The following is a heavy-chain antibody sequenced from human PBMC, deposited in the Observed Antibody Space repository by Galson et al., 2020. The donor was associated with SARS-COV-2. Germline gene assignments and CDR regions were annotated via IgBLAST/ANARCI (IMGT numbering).Heavy chain of an antibody. D-gene: IGHD6-19*01. CDR2: FDPEDGET. CDR1: GYTLTELS. V-gene: IGHV1-24*01. Sequence: ASVKVSCKVSGYTLTELSMHWVRQAPGKGLEWMGGFDPEDGETIYAQKFQGRVTMTEDTSTDTAYMELSSLRSEDTAVYYCATGPAVAGPPSRLNYYDYGMDVWGQGTTVTVSS. J-gene: IGHJ6*02. CDR3: ATGPAVAGPPSRLNYYDYGMDV.